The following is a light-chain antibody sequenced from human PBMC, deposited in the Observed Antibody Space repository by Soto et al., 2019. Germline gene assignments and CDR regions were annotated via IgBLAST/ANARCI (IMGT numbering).Light chain of an antibody. CDR2: EVS. V-gene: IGLV2-14*01. J-gene: IGLJ1*01. Sequence: QSVLTQPASVSGSPGQSITISCTGTSSDVGGYNYVSWYQQHPGKAPKLMIYEVSNRPSGVSNRSSGSKSGNTASLTISGLQAEDEADYYCSSYTSSSTSYVFGPGTKVTVL. CDR3: SSYTSSSTSYV. CDR1: SSDVGGYNY.